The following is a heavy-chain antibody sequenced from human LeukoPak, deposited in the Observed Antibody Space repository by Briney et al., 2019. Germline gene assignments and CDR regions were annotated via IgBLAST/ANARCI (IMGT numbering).Heavy chain of an antibody. V-gene: IGHV4-39*01. CDR1: GVSTTNGIYY. Sequence: SETLSLTCTVSGVSTTNGIYYWAWIRQSPGKGLEWIGSVHNVGSTYYNLSLRSRVTMSIDTSKNQFSLRMNSVTAADTAVYYCARHAEYNSGWHFYLDHWGQGILVTVSS. CDR2: VHNVGST. J-gene: IGHJ4*02. D-gene: IGHD6-19*01. CDR3: ARHAEYNSGWHFYLDH.